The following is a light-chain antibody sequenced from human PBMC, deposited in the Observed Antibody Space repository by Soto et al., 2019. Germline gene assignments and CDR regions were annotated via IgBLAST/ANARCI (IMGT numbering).Light chain of an antibody. CDR1: QSVSNNY. V-gene: IGKV3-20*01. J-gene: IGKJ2*01. Sequence: EVVLTQSPGTLSLSPGERATLSCRASQSVSNNYLAWYQQKPGQSPKLLIFCSSDRATGIPDRFSGSGSGTDFTLTISSLEREDFAVYYCQQYGSSPPYTFGQGTKLEIK. CDR2: CSS. CDR3: QQYGSSPPYT.